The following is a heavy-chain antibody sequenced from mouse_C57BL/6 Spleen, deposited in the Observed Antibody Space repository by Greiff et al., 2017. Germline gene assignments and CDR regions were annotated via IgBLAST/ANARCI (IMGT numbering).Heavy chain of an antibody. V-gene: IGHV1-82*01. D-gene: IGHD1-1*01. Sequence: VQLQQSGPELVKPGASVKISCKASGYAFSSSWMNWVKQRPGKGLEWIGRIYPGDGDTNYNGKFKGKATLTADKSSSTAYMQLSSLTSEDSAVYFCATPLYYYGSSYGYFDVQGTATTVTVSS. CDR2: IYPGDGDT. CDR3: ATPLYYYGSSYGYFDV. CDR1: GYAFSSSW. J-gene: IGHJ1*03.